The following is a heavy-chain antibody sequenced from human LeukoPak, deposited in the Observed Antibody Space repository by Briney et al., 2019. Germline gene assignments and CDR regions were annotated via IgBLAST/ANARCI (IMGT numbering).Heavy chain of an antibody. CDR1: GFTFSSYA. V-gene: IGHV3-23*01. Sequence: GGSLRLSCAASGFTFSSYAMNWARQAPGKGLEWVSAISGSGSSTYYADSVKGRFTISRDNSKNTQYLQMNSLRAEDTAVYYCAKDRSYDFWSGYSGVGDYWGQGTLVTVSS. D-gene: IGHD3-3*01. CDR2: ISGSGSST. CDR3: AKDRSYDFWSGYSGVGDY. J-gene: IGHJ4*02.